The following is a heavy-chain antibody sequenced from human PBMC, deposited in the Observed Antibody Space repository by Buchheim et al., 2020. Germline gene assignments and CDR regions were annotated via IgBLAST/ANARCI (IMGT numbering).Heavy chain of an antibody. Sequence: QVQLQESGPGLVKPSQTLSLTCTVSGGSISSGGYYWNWIRQHPGKGLEWIGYIYYSGTTYYNPSLKSRVTISVDTSKNQFSLKLSSVTAADTAVYYCARADPNSSGYYGRFDPWGQGTL. CDR2: IYYSGTT. CDR3: ARADPNSSGYYGRFDP. J-gene: IGHJ5*02. D-gene: IGHD6-19*01. V-gene: IGHV4-31*03. CDR1: GGSISSGGYY.